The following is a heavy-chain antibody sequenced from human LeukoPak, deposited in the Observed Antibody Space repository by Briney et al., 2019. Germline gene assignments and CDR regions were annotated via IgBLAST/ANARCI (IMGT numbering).Heavy chain of an antibody. D-gene: IGHD4-23*01. Sequence: PGRSLRLSCAASGFTFSSYGMHWVRQAPGKGLEWVAVISYDGSNKYYADSVKGRFTISRDNSKNTLYLQMNSLRAEDTAVYYCAKDYGGNWGAFDYWGQGTLVTVSS. CDR3: AKDYGGNWGAFDY. CDR1: GFTFSSYG. J-gene: IGHJ4*02. CDR2: ISYDGSNK. V-gene: IGHV3-30*18.